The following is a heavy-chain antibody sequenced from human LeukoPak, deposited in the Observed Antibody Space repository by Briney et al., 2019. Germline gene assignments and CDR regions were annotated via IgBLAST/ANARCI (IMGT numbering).Heavy chain of an antibody. CDR3: ARGVVGGTTVGP. CDR1: GDTLSTYD. V-gene: IGHV1-8*01. J-gene: IGHJ5*02. D-gene: IGHD1-7*01. CDR2: VNPKSGHT. Sequence: ASVKVSCKASGDTLSTYDVNSDRQATGQGLEWMGWVNPKSGHTAYAQKFQGRVTMTSDTSTAFLELSSLRFEDTAVYFCARGVVGGTTVGPWGQGSLVT.